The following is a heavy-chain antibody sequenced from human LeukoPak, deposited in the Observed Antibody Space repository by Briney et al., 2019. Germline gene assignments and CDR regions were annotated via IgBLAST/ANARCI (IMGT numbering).Heavy chain of an antibody. CDR1: GGSIRSYY. D-gene: IGHD3-10*01. CDR3: ARVGLIGYFDY. V-gene: IGHV4-59*01. J-gene: IGHJ4*02. Sequence: SETLSLTCTVSGGSIRSYYWSWIRQLPGKGLECIRYIYYIGSTNYNPSLKSRVTISVDTSKNQFSLKLSSVTAADTAVYYCARVGLIGYFDYWGQGTLVTVSS. CDR2: IYYIGST.